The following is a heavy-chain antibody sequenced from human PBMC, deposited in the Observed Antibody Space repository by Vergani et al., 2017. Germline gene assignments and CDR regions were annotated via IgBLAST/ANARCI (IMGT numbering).Heavy chain of an antibody. J-gene: IGHJ3*02. Sequence: EVQLVESGGGLVQPGGSLRLSCAASGFTFSSYWMSWVRQAPGKGLEWVANIKQDGSEKYYADSVKGRFTISRDNSKNTLYLQMNSLRAEDTAVYYCATKQWLAILDAFDIWGQGTMVTVSS. CDR3: ATKQWLAILDAFDI. CDR1: GFTFSSYW. V-gene: IGHV3-7*01. D-gene: IGHD6-19*01. CDR2: IKQDGSEK.